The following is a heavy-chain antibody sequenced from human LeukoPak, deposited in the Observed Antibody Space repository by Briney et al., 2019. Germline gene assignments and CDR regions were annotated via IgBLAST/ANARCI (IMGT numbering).Heavy chain of an antibody. D-gene: IGHD1-20*01. CDR1: GFTFSSYS. CDR2: ISSSSSTI. CDR3: ARLITGTTYHFDS. J-gene: IGHJ4*02. Sequence: GGSLRLSCAASGFTFSSYSMNWVRQAPGKGLEWVSYISSSSSTIYYADSVKGRFTISRDNAKNSLYLQMSSLRAEDTAVYYCARLITGTTYHFDSWGQGTLVTVSS. V-gene: IGHV3-48*01.